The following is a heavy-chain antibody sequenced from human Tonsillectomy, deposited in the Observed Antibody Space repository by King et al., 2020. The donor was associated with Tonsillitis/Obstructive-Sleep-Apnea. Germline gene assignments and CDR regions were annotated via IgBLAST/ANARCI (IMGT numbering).Heavy chain of an antibody. V-gene: IGHV4-39*01. J-gene: IGHJ4*02. CDR2: IYYSGST. CDR1: SGSISSSSYY. D-gene: IGHD3-10*01. CDR3: ARRVTMVQGTFDY. Sequence: QLQESGPGLVKPSETLSLTCTVSSGSISSSSYYWGWIRQPPGKGLEWIGSIYYSGSTYYNPSLKSRVTISVDTSKNQFSLKLSSVTAADTAVYYCARRVTMVQGTFDYWGQGTLVTVSS.